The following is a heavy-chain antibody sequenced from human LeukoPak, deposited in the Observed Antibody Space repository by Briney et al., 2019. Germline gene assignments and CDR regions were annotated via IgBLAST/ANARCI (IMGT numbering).Heavy chain of an antibody. CDR3: ARDYYDSSGFGAFDI. D-gene: IGHD3-22*01. V-gene: IGHV1-2*02. CDR2: INPNSGGT. Sequence: GASVKVSCKASGYTFTAYNMHWGRQAPGQGLGWMGWINPNSGGTNYAQKFQGRVTMTRDTSISTAYMELSRLRSDDTAVYYYARDYYDSSGFGAFDIWGQGTMVTVSS. CDR1: GYTFTAYN. J-gene: IGHJ3*02.